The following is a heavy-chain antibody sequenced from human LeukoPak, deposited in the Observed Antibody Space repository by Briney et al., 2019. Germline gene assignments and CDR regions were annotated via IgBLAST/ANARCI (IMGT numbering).Heavy chain of an antibody. D-gene: IGHD4-17*01. CDR2: INPNSGGT. CDR3: ARAAVTTDWYFDL. Sequence: GASVKVSCKASGFTFNAYYMHWVRQAPGQGLEWMGWINPNSGGTDYAQKFQGRVTMTRDTSISTAYMELSRLRSDDTAVYYCARAAVTTDWYFDLWGRGTLVTVSS. J-gene: IGHJ2*01. CDR1: GFTFNAYY. V-gene: IGHV1-2*02.